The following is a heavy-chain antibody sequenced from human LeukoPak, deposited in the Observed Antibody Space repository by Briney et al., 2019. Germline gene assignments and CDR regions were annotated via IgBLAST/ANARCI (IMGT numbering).Heavy chain of an antibody. Sequence: PGGSLRLSRTASGFTLTNAWMSWVRQAPVKGLEWVGRIKSKAAGGTTDYAAPVKGRFTLSRDDSKNTLYLQMISLKTEDTAIYYCTTDSDWGQGTLVTVSS. J-gene: IGHJ4*02. CDR1: GFTLTNAW. V-gene: IGHV3-15*01. CDR2: IKSKAAGGTT. CDR3: TTDSD.